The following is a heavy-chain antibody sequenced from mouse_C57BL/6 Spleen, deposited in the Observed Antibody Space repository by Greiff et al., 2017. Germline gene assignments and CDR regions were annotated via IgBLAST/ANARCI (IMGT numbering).Heavy chain of an antibody. CDR3: ARDRRGTYAMDY. CDR2: INYDGSST. J-gene: IGHJ4*01. D-gene: IGHD3-3*01. V-gene: IGHV5-16*01. CDR1: GFTFRDYY. Sequence: DVKLVESEGGLVQPGSSMKLPCTAPGFTFRDYYMALVRQVPEKGLEWVANINYDGSSTYDLDSLKSRFIISRDNAKNILYLQMSSLKSEDTATYYCARDRRGTYAMDYWGQGTSVTVSS.